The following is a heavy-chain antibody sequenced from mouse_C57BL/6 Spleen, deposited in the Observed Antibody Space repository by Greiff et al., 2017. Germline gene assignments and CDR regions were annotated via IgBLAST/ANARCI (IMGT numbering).Heavy chain of an antibody. D-gene: IGHD4-1*01. CDR3: TRSITGTWGLFAY. J-gene: IGHJ3*01. Sequence: VQLQQSGAELVRPGASVTLSCKASGYTFTDYEMHWVKQTPVHGLEWIGAIDPETGGTAYNQKFKGKAILTADKSSSTAYMERRSLTSEDSAVYYCTRSITGTWGLFAYWGQGTLVTVSA. CDR1: GYTFTDYE. CDR2: IDPETGGT. V-gene: IGHV1-15*01.